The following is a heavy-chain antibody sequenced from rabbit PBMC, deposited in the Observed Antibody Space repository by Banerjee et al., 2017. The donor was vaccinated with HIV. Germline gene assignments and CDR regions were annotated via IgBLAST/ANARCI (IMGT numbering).Heavy chain of an antibody. CDR1: GFSFSNKYV. CDR3: ARILVFSGSSYPYNL. CDR2: INTSSGNT. V-gene: IGHV1S45*01. D-gene: IGHD8-1*01. J-gene: IGHJ4*01. Sequence: QEQLEESGGDLVKPEGSLTLTCTASGFSFSNKYVMCWVRQAPGKGLEWIACINTSSGNTVYASWAKGRFTISKTSSTTVTLQMTSLTAADTATYFCARILVFSGSSYPYNLWGPGTLVTVS.